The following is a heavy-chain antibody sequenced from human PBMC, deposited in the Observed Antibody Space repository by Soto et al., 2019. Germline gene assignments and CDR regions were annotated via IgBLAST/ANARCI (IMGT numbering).Heavy chain of an antibody. CDR1: GFSLSTSGVG. V-gene: IGHV2-5*02. CDR2: IYWDNDK. D-gene: IGHD2-21*02. Sequence: QITLKESGPTLVKPTQTLTLTCTFSGFSLSTSGVGVGWIRQPPGKALEWLALIYWDNDKRYSPSLQSRLTITQTPPKHQVVLTMSNMDPVDPATDYLVHSRCGGDCLQSYPSHYYYGMDVWAHGATVTVSS. CDR3: VHSRCGGDCLQSYPSHYYYGMDV. J-gene: IGHJ6*02.